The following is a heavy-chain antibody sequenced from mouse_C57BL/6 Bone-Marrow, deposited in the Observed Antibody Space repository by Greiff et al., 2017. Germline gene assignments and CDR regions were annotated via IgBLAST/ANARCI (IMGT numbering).Heavy chain of an antibody. J-gene: IGHJ4*01. CDR2: INPYNGGT. CDR3: ARRGPYYGNYNYAMDY. D-gene: IGHD2-10*01. CDR1: GYTFTDYY. V-gene: IGHV1-19*01. Sequence: EVQLQESGPVLVKPGASVKMSCKASGYTFTDYYMNWVKQSHGKSLEWIGVINPYNGGTSYNQKFKGKATLTVDKSSSTAYMELNSLTSEDSAVYYCARRGPYYGNYNYAMDYWGQGTSVTVSS.